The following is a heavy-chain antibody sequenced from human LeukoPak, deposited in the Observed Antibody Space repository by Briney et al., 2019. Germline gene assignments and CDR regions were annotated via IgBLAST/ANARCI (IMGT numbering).Heavy chain of an antibody. Sequence: GGSLRLSCAAAGFSLSSYLMSWVRQAPGKGLEWVSGVSDSGVPTYHADSVKGRFTISRDNSKNTVYLQMNSLRVEDTAIYYCAKGRSSWSTTDFDIWGAGTMVTVSS. J-gene: IGHJ3*02. V-gene: IGHV3-23*01. CDR2: VSDSGVPT. D-gene: IGHD6-13*01. CDR1: GFSLSSYL. CDR3: AKGRSSWSTTDFDI.